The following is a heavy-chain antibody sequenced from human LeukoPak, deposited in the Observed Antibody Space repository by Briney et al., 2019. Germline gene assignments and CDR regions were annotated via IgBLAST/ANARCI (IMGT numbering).Heavy chain of an antibody. CDR3: ARDLVDGVGAPGAY. CDR2: ISAYNGNT. D-gene: IGHD1-26*01. CDR1: GYTFTSYG. V-gene: IGHV1-18*01. J-gene: IGHJ4*02. Sequence: GASVKVSCKASGYTFTSYGISWVRQAPGQGLEWMGWISAYNGNTNYAQKLQGRVTMTTDTSTSTDCMELRRLRSDDTAVYYCARDLVDGVGAPGAYWGQGALVTVSS.